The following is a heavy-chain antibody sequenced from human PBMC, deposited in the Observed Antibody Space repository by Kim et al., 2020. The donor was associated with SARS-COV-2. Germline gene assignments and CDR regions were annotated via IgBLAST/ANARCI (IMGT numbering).Heavy chain of an antibody. CDR1: GGSISSSSYY. CDR3: ARGLGRVAGSHYFDY. Sequence: SETLSLTCTVSGGSISSSSYYWGWIRQPPGKGLEWIGSIYYSGSTYYNPSLKSRVTISVDTSKNQFSLKLSSVTAADTAVYYCARGLGRVAGSHYFDYWG. D-gene: IGHD6-19*01. V-gene: IGHV4-39*07. J-gene: IGHJ4*01. CDR2: IYYSGST.